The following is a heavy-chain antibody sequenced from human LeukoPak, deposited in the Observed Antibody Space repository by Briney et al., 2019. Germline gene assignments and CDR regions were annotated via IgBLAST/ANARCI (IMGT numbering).Heavy chain of an antibody. D-gene: IGHD1-26*01. V-gene: IGHV1-18*01. J-gene: IGHJ4*02. CDR1: GYSFVFFG. CDR2: IDSHNGDR. Sequence: ASVKVSCKASGYSFVFFGVSWVRQAPGQGLEWMEWIDSHNGDRNYADKFQDRVTMTTDTSTTTSYMELRSLRSDDTAVYYCARAVSGSLYGDFDFWGQGTLVTVSA. CDR3: ARAVSGSLYGDFDF.